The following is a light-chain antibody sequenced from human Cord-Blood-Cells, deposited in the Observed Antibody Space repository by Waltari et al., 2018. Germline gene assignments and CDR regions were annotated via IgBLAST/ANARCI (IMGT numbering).Light chain of an antibody. J-gene: IGKJ1*01. CDR3: QQYNSYSRT. Sequence: DIQMTQSPSTLSASVGDRATITCRASQRIISWLAWYQQKPGKAPKLLIYKASSLESGVPSRFSGSGSGTEFTLTISSLQPDDFATYYCQQYNSYSRTFGQGTKVEIK. CDR1: QRIISW. CDR2: KAS. V-gene: IGKV1-5*03.